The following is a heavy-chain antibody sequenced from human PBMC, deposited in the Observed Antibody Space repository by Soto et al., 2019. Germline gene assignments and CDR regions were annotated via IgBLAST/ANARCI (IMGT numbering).Heavy chain of an antibody. CDR2: ISYDGSNK. V-gene: IGHV3-30*18. CDR3: AKDLRDYYDSSGYNAFDC. CDR1: GFTFSSYG. Sequence: GGSLRLSCAASGFTFSSYGMHWVRQAPGKGLEWVAVISYDGSNKYYADSVKGRFTISRDNSKNTLYLQMNSLRAEDTAVYYCAKDLRDYYDSSGYNAFDCWGQGTLVTVSS. D-gene: IGHD3-22*01. J-gene: IGHJ4*02.